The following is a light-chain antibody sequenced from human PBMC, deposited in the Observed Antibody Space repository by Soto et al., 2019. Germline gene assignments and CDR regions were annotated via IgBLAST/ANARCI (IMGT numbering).Light chain of an antibody. CDR1: QSIRTN. Sequence: EIMMTQSPATVSVSPGERATLSCRASQSIRTNVAWYQQKPGQALRLLIYDVSTRATGLSSRLSGSGSGTEFTLTISSLQSEDVAIYYCQQYDDWPPFTFGGGTRLEI. CDR2: DVS. V-gene: IGKV3-15*01. CDR3: QQYDDWPPFT. J-gene: IGKJ4*01.